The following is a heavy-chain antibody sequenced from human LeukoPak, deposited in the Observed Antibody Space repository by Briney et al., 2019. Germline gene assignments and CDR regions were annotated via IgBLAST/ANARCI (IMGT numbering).Heavy chain of an antibody. V-gene: IGHV4-39*07. CDR3: ARGITMVRGVITYFDY. CDR2: IYYSGST. Sequence: SETLSLTCTVSGGSISSSSYYWGWIRQPPGKGLEWIGSIYYSGSTYYNPSLKSRVTISVDTSKNQFSLKLSSVTATDTAVYYCARGITMVRGVITYFDYWGQGTLVTVSS. D-gene: IGHD3-10*01. J-gene: IGHJ4*02. CDR1: GGSISSSSYY.